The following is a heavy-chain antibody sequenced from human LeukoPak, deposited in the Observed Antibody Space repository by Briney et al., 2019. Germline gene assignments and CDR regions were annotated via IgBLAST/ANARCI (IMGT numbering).Heavy chain of an antibody. CDR1: GFTFSSYS. V-gene: IGHV3-21*01. D-gene: IGHD4/OR15-4a*01. Sequence: GGSLRLSCAASGFTFSSYSMNWARQAPGKGLEWVSSISSSSSYIYYADSVKGRFTISRDNAKNSLYLQMNSLRAEDTAVYYCARDKTVLNFDYWGQGTLVTVSS. CDR3: ARDKTVLNFDY. CDR2: ISSSSSYI. J-gene: IGHJ4*02.